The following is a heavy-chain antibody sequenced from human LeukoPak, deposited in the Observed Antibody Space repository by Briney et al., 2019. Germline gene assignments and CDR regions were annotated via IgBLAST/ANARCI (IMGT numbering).Heavy chain of an antibody. CDR3: ARDTPAAGTRYFDN. Sequence: GSLRLSCAASGFTVTVNSMIWVRQAPGKGLEWVSVIYGGDNTDYADSVRDRFTISRDFSKNTLYLQIHNLRADDTAVYYCARDTPAAGTRYFDNWGQGTLVTVSS. CDR1: GFTVTVNS. V-gene: IGHV3-66*01. D-gene: IGHD6-25*01. J-gene: IGHJ4*02. CDR2: IYGGDNT.